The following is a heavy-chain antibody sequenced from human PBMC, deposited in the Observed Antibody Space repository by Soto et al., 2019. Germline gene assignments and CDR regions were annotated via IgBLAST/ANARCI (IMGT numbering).Heavy chain of an antibody. CDR3: ARLGDDSSGYFYYFDY. V-gene: IGHV4-59*08. CDR1: GGSISSYY. J-gene: IGHJ4*02. Sequence: SETLSLTCTVSGGSISSYYWSWIRQPPGKGLEWIGYIYYSGSTDYNPSLKSRVTISVDTSKNQFSLKLSSVTAADTAVYYCARLGDDSSGYFYYFDYWGQGNMVTVSS. D-gene: IGHD3-22*01. CDR2: IYYSGST.